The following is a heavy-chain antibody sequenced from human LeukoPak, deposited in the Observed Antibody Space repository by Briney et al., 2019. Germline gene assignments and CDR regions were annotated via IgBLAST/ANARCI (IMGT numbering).Heavy chain of an antibody. D-gene: IGHD6-19*01. CDR2: IKQDGSEK. J-gene: IGHJ3*02. CDR3: VRDRSYTTVAALDAFDI. Sequence: GGSLRLSCAASGFTFSSYWMSWVRQAPGKGLEWVANIKQDGSEKYYVDSVKGRFTISRDNAKNTLYLQMNSLRADDTAVYYCVRDRSYTTVAALDAFDIWGQGTMVTVSS. CDR1: GFTFSSYW. V-gene: IGHV3-7*01.